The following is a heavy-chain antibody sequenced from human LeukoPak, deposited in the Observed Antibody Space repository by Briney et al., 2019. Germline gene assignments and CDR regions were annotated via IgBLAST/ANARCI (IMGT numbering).Heavy chain of an antibody. Sequence: GGSLRLSCAASGFTFSSYAMTWVRQAPGKGLEWVSTISGSGRSTYYADSVRGRFTISRDNAKNFLFLQMNFLRVEDTAFYYCAKLLRSNTVYDSWGRGALVTVSS. V-gene: IGHV3-23*01. CDR1: GFTFSSYA. CDR3: AKLLRSNTVYDS. D-gene: IGHD2-2*01. CDR2: ISGSGRST. J-gene: IGHJ5*01.